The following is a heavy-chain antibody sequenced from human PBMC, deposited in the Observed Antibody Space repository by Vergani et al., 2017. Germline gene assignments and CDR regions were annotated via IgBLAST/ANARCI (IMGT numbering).Heavy chain of an antibody. J-gene: IGHJ4*01. CDR1: GFRVTTYY. D-gene: IGHD2-15*01. V-gene: IGHV3-66*02. Sequence: VELLESGGGLAQPGGSLRVSCSDSGFRVTTYYMSWVRQAPGKGLEWVSVIKSDGRTSYAESVRGRFTISRDTSRNAVYLQMNILRVEDTGVYYCTRSECSGTTCYGHYFDLWGHGILVTVSS. CDR2: IKSDGRT. CDR3: TRSECSGTTCYGHYFDL.